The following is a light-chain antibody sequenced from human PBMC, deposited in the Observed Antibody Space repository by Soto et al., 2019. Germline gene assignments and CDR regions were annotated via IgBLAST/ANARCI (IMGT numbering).Light chain of an antibody. CDR1: QSFRGL. J-gene: IGKJ5*01. CDR2: DAY. Sequence: EVVLTQSPVTLSLSPGEIATLSFRASQSFRGLLAWYQQKPGQAPRLLIYDAYNRATGIPPRFSGSGSGTDFTLTISSLEPEDSAVYYCQQRHMWPITFGQGTRL. V-gene: IGKV3-11*01. CDR3: QQRHMWPIT.